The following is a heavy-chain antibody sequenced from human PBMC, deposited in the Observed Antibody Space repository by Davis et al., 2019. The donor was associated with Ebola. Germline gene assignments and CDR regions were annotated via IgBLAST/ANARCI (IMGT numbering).Heavy chain of an antibody. CDR1: GFTFSSYG. CDR2: IWYDGSNK. D-gene: IGHD3-3*01. V-gene: IGHV3-33*01. CDR3: ARVRITIFGVVIIVPYGMDV. Sequence: GGSLRLSCAASGFTFSSYGMHWVRQAPGKGLEWVAVIWYDGSNKYYADSVKGRFTISRDNSKNTLYLQMNSLRAEDTAVYYCARVRITIFGVVIIVPYGMDVWGQGTTVTVSS. J-gene: IGHJ6*02.